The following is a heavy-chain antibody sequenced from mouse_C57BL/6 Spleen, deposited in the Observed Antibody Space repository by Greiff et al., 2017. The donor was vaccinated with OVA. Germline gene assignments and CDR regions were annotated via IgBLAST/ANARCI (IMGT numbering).Heavy chain of an antibody. Sequence: VQLQQPGAELVRPGSSVKLSCKASGYTFTSYWMHWVKQRPIQGLEWIGNIDPSDSDTHYNPKFKDQATFTGDKSSSTTYMQLSSLTSEDSAVYDCARRGLTTDFDYWGQGTTLTVSS. CDR2: IDPSDSDT. J-gene: IGHJ2*01. CDR3: ARRGLTTDFDY. V-gene: IGHV1-52*01. CDR1: GYTFTSYW.